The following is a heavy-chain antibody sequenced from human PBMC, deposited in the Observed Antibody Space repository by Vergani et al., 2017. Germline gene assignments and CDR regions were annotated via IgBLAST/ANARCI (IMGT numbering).Heavy chain of an antibody. CDR2: IDHTGRP. J-gene: IGHJ6*03. D-gene: IGHD4-11*01. V-gene: IGHV4-34*01. Sequence: QVQLQQWGGGLLKPSETLSLTCVVNGESFTSYHWTWIRQSPGEGLEWVGDIDHTGRPDYNPSLKSRLTMSVDKSRNQFPLTLNSVTATDTAIYFCARVNTETNGHLYYYYYMDVWGHGTAVTVS. CDR3: ARVNTETNGHLYYYYYMDV. CDR1: GESFTSYH.